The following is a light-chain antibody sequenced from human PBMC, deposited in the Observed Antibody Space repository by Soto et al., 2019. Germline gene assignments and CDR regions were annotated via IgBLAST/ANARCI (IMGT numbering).Light chain of an antibody. CDR3: SSYTSSSTSYVV. CDR1: SSNLGSNT. J-gene: IGLJ2*01. V-gene: IGLV1-44*01. Sequence: QSVLTQPPSASGTPGQRVTISCSGSSSNLGSNTANWYQQVPGTAPKLLIHSNNQGPSGVPDRFSGSKSGNTASLTISGLQAEDEADYYCSSYTSSSTSYVVFGGGTKLTVL. CDR2: SNN.